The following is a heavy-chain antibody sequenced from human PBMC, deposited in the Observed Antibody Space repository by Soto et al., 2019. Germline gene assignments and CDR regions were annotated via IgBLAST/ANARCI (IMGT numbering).Heavy chain of an antibody. CDR2: ISSDGNNK. CDR3: AKWGPSGNPGLKH. CDR1: GFSISNYG. J-gene: IGHJ4*02. Sequence: QVQLVESGGGVVQPGRSLRLSCAASGFSISNYGMHWVRQAPGKGLEWMVYISSDGNNKYYADSVKGRFAISRDNSKNTLYLQMNSLRAEDTAVYYCAKWGPSGNPGLKHWGQGTLVTVSS. D-gene: IGHD1-1*01. V-gene: IGHV3-30*18.